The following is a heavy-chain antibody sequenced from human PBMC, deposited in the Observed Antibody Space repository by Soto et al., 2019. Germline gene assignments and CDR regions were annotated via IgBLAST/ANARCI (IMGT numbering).Heavy chain of an antibody. J-gene: IGHJ4*02. CDR2: INHSGST. Sequence: SETLSLTCAVYGGSFSGYYWSWIRQPPGKGLEWIGEINHSGSTNYNPSLKSRVTISVDTSKNQFSLKLSSVTAADTAVYYCARGNIVGAPLYFDYWGQGNLVTVSS. CDR3: ARGNIVGAPLYFDY. V-gene: IGHV4-34*01. CDR1: GGSFSGYY. D-gene: IGHD1-26*01.